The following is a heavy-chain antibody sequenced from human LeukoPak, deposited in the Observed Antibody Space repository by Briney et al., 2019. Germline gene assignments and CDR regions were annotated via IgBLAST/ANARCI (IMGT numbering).Heavy chain of an antibody. CDR1: GGTFSSYA. CDR2: IIPIFGTA. CDR3: AREPTSPGYAIKGYFQH. D-gene: IGHD2-8*01. Sequence: GSSVKVSCKASGGTFSSYAISWVRQAPGQGLEWMGGIIPIFGTANYAQKFQGRVTITADESTSTAYMELSSLRSEDTAVYYCAREPTSPGYAIKGYFQHWGQGTLVTVSS. V-gene: IGHV1-69*01. J-gene: IGHJ1*01.